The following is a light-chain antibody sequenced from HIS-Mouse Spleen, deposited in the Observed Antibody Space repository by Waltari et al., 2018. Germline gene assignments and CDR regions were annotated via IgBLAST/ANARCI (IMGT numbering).Light chain of an antibody. CDR1: SSDVGSYNR. Sequence: QSALTQPPSVSGSPGQSVTISCTGTSSDVGSYNRVSWYQQPPGTAPKRMIYEVSNRPAGVPDRFSGSKSGNTASLTISVLQAEDEADYYCSSYTSSSTWVFGGGTKLTVL. CDR2: EVS. CDR3: SSYTSSSTWV. J-gene: IGLJ3*02. V-gene: IGLV2-18*02.